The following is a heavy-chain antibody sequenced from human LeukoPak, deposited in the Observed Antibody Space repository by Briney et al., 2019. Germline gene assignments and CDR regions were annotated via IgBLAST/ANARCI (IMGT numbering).Heavy chain of an antibody. CDR3: ANYGQGGRFDY. CDR2: ISDSGGNT. Sequence: PGGSLRLSCAASGFTFSSFAISWVRQAPGKGLEWVSAISDSGGNTYYADSVKGRFTISRDNSKNTLYLQMNSLRAEDSAVYYCANYGQGGRFDYWGQGTLVTVSS. CDR1: GFTFSSFA. J-gene: IGHJ4*02. V-gene: IGHV3-23*01. D-gene: IGHD3-10*01.